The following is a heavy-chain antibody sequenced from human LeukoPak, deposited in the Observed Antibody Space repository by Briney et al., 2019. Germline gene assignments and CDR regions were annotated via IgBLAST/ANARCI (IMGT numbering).Heavy chain of an antibody. CDR2: IYYSGST. J-gene: IGHJ6*02. V-gene: IGHV4-30-4*01. Sequence: SETLSLTCTVSGGSISSGDYYWSWIRQPPGKGLEWIGYIYYSGSTYYNPSLKSRVTISVDTSKNQFSLKLSSVTAADTAVYYCARMVVAATRMWDYYGMDVWGQGTTVTVSS. CDR1: GGSISSGDYY. D-gene: IGHD2-15*01. CDR3: ARMVVAATRMWDYYGMDV.